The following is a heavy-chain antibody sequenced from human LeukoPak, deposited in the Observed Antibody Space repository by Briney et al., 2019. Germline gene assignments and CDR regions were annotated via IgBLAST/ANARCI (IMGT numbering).Heavy chain of an antibody. V-gene: IGHV4-34*03. CDR3: ARAVAGTGVYYFDY. J-gene: IGHJ4*02. Sequence: SETLSLTCAVYGGSFSGYYWSWIRQPPGKGLEWIGEINHSGGTNYNPSLKSRVTISVDTSKNQFSLKLSSVTAADTAVYYCARAVAGTGVYYFDYWGQGTLVTVSS. CDR2: INHSGGT. D-gene: IGHD6-19*01. CDR1: GGSFSGYY.